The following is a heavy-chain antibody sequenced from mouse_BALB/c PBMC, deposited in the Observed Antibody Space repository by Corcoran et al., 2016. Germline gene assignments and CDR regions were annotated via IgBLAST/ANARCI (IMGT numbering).Heavy chain of an antibody. CDR2: INSDGSAI. V-gene: IGHV11-2*02. CDR3: MRSFYF. Sequence: EVQLLETGGGLVQPGGSRGLSCEGSGFTFSGFWMSWVRQTPGKTLEWIGDINSDGSAINYAPSIKDRFTIFRDNDKSTLYLQMSKVRSEDTATYFCMRSFYFGGQGTTLTFSS. D-gene: IGHD2-1*01. CDR1: GFTFSGFW. J-gene: IGHJ2*01.